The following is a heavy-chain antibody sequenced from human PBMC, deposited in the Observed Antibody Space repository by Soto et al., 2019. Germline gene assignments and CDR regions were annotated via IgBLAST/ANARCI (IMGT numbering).Heavy chain of an antibody. Sequence: QVQLVESGGGVVQPGRSLRLSCTASGFTGSYAMHWVRQAPGKGLEWVAVISYDGSNKYYADAVKGRFTISRDNSKNMVYLQMNSLRAEDTAVYFCASPRGGSTTFDSWGQGTLITVSS. D-gene: IGHD5-12*01. V-gene: IGHV3-30-3*01. CDR1: GFTGSYA. CDR3: ASPRGGSTTFDS. CDR2: ISYDGSNK. J-gene: IGHJ4*02.